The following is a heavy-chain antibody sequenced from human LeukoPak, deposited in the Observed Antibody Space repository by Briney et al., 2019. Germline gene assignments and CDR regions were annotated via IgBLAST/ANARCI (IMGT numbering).Heavy chain of an antibody. V-gene: IGHV3-23*01. J-gene: IGHJ4*02. CDR3: ANHRLAFEF. Sequence: GGSLRLSCAVSGLTFSIYGMSWVRQSPGKGLEWVSAISGSATGGITNYADSVKGRFTISRDNDKNTVYLQMNNLRVEDTAVYYCANHRLAFEFWGQGTLVTVSS. CDR1: GLTFSIYG. D-gene: IGHD3-3*02. CDR2: ISGSATGGIT.